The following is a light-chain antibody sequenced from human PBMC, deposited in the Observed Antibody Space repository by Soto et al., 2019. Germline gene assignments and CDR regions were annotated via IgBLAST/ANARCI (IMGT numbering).Light chain of an antibody. CDR3: QQYDNWPLT. V-gene: IGKV3-15*01. J-gene: IGKJ4*01. CDR1: QGVRNN. Sequence: EIVMTQSPATLSVSPGERATLSCRASQGVRNNLAWYQQKSGQAPRLLIYGASTRANGIPARFSGSGSGTEFTLTIGSLQSEDFAVYYCQQYDNWPLTFGGGTKVDIK. CDR2: GAS.